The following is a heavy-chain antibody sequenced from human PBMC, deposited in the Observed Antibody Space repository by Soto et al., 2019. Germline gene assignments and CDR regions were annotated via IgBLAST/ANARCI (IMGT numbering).Heavy chain of an antibody. CDR2: INPNGGDT. J-gene: IGHJ3*01. D-gene: IGHD2-15*01. Sequence: QVQLVQSGAEVKKTGASVKVSCKASGYTFTSYYMHWVQQAPGRGLEWMGIINPNGGDTSYVQKFQGRVTVTRDTSTSTVYMELSSLRSEDTAVYYCALGGLDFWGQGTMVTVSS. V-gene: IGHV1-46*01. CDR1: GYTFTSYY. CDR3: ALGGLDF.